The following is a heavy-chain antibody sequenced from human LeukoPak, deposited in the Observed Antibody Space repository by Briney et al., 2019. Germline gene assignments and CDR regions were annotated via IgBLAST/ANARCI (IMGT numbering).Heavy chain of an antibody. J-gene: IGHJ3*02. CDR1: GYTFTSYG. Sequence: GASVKVSCKASGYTFTSYGISWVRQAPGQGLEWMGWIGAYNGNTNYAQKLQGGVTMTTDTSTSTAYMELRSLRSDDTAVYYCARELGNRYNWNDGEGAFDIWGQGTMVTVSS. D-gene: IGHD1-1*01. V-gene: IGHV1-18*01. CDR2: IGAYNGNT. CDR3: ARELGNRYNWNDGEGAFDI.